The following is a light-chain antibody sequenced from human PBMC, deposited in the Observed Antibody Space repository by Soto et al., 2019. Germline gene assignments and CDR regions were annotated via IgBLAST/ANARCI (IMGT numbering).Light chain of an antibody. CDR3: QQLDTYPLT. CDR1: QDISSN. Sequence: DLQLTQSPSFLSASEGDRVTLTCRASQDISSNLAWYQQRPGKAPQILIYGASNLEDGVPSRFSDSGSGTEFTLTISSLQPEDFATYYCQQLDTYPLTFGGGTKVEIK. V-gene: IGKV1-9*01. CDR2: GAS. J-gene: IGKJ4*01.